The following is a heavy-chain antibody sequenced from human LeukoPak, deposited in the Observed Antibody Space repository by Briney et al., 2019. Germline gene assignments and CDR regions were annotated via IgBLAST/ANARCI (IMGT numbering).Heavy chain of an antibody. V-gene: IGHV3-23*01. CDR2: ISGSGDST. CDR3: AKASRLLHGSGSYPGYFDY. D-gene: IGHD3-10*01. CDR1: GFTFSSYG. Sequence: PGRSLRLSCAASGFTFSSYGMHWVRQAPGKGLEWVSSISGSGDSTYYADSVKGRFTISRDNSKNTLYLQMNSLRAEDTAVYYCAKASRLLHGSGSYPGYFDYWGQGTLVTVSS. J-gene: IGHJ4*02.